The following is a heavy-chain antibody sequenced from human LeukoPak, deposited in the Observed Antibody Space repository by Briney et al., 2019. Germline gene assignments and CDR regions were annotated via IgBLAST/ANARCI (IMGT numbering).Heavy chain of an antibody. V-gene: IGHV5-51*01. CDR1: GYSFTSYW. CDR2: IYPGDSDT. J-gene: IGHJ3*02. Sequence: GESLKISCKGSGYSFTSYWIGWVRQIPGKGLEWLGIIYPGDSDTRYSPSFQGQVTISADKSISTAYLQWSSLKASDTAMYYCARRPDLGELSCAFDIWGQGTMVTVSS. CDR3: ARRPDLGELSCAFDI. D-gene: IGHD3-16*02.